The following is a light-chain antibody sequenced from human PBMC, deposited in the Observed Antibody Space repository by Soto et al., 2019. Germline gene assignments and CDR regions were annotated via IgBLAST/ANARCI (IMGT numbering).Light chain of an antibody. CDR2: DGS. V-gene: IGKV1-5*01. CDR1: QSVSYW. CDR3: QHYNAYTKS. Sequence: DIQMTQSPSTLSTYVGARVTITCRASQSVSYWLAWYQQKPGKAPDLLIYDGSTLASGVPPRFRGGGFGTEFTLNISSLQPDDSDIYYCQHYNAYTKSLGPGTKVDIK. J-gene: IGKJ3*01.